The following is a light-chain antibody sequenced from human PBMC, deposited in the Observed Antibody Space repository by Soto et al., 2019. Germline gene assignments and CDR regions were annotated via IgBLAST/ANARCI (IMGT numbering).Light chain of an antibody. CDR2: DVS. CDR1: SSDVGGYNY. CDR3: SSYTSSSRV. V-gene: IGLV2-14*01. J-gene: IGLJ2*01. Sequence: QSALTQPASVSGSPGQSITISCTGTSSDVGGYNYVSWYQQHPGKAPKLMIYDVSNRPSGVSNRFSGSKSVNTASLTISGLQAEDEADYYCSSYTSSSRVFGGVTKVTVL.